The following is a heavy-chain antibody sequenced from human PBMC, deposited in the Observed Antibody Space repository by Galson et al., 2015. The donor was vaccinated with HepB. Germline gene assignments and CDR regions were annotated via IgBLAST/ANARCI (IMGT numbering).Heavy chain of an antibody. Sequence: SLRLSCATSGFVFSSYSMSWVRQAPGKGLEWVANIRQDGSEEDYVDSVKGRFAISRDNAKNSLFLQMNSLRPEDTAVYYCARDRSCLYYDSGGYECSQHYFDYWGQGSRVTVSP. CDR2: IRQDGSEE. CDR1: GFVFSSYS. V-gene: IGHV3-7*03. J-gene: IGHJ4*02. D-gene: IGHD3-22*01. CDR3: ARDRSCLYYDSGGYECSQHYFDY.